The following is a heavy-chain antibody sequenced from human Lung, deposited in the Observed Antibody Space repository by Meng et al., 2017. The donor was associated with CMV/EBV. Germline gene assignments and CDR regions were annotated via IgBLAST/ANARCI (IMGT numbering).Heavy chain of an antibody. J-gene: IGHJ4*02. CDR3: SREASTVSYR. CDR2: ISSSGRTA. CDR1: GFTFSDYY. D-gene: IGHD3-9*01. Sequence: GGSLRLSCTVSGFTFSDYYMNWIRQAPGKGLQWVSYISSSGRTAHYADTVKGRFTISRDNAKNSLLLQMTSLSAEDTAVYYCSREASTVSYRWGQGTLVTVSS. V-gene: IGHV3-11*01.